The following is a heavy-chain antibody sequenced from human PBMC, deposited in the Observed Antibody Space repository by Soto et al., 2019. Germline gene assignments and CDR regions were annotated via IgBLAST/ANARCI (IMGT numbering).Heavy chain of an antibody. CDR3: ARISRVPAKGSHSGMDL. D-gene: IGHD2-15*01. J-gene: IGHJ6*02. CDR1: GYTFTDYW. CDR2: IDPGDSDT. V-gene: IGHV5-51*01. Sequence: GESLKISCNCSGYTFTDYWIAWGRQRPGKGLEWMGMIDPGDSDTRYSASFEGQGTISADKSMTTAYLQWNSLKASDTAMYYCARISRVPAKGSHSGMDLWGQGTTVTVSS.